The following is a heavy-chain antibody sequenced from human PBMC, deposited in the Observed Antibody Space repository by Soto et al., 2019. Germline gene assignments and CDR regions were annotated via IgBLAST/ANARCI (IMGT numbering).Heavy chain of an antibody. D-gene: IGHD3-22*01. V-gene: IGHV4-59*02. J-gene: IGHJ5*02. CDR2: IYYSGSSGST. CDR1: SDSVSGHC. Sequence: PSETLSLTYTVSSDSVSGHCGRWIRQPPGKGLEWIGYIYYSGSSGSTNYNPSLKSRVTISLDPSKNQFSLRLSSVTAADTALYFCAREFDSSGHRWFDLWGQGTLVTVLL. CDR3: AREFDSSGHRWFDL.